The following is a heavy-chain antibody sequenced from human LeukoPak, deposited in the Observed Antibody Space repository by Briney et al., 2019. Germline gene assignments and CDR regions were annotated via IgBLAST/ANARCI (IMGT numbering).Heavy chain of an antibody. D-gene: IGHD1-1*01. V-gene: IGHV1-8*01. CDR2: MNPNSGNT. J-gene: IGHJ4*02. CDR1: GYTFTNYD. CDR3: ASEPFPLTSGYNY. Sequence: ASVKVSCKASGYTFTNYDINWVRQAAGQGLEWMGWMNPNSGNTGYAQKFQGRVTMTRNTAINTAYMELSSLTSDDTAVYYCASEPFPLTSGYNYWGQGTLVAVSS.